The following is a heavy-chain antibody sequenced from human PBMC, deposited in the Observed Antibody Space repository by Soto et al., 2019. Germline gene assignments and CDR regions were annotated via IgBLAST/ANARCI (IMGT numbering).Heavy chain of an antibody. CDR2: ISAYNGNT. D-gene: IGHD3-3*01. Sequence: ASVKVSCKASGYTFTSHGISWVRQAPGQGLEWMGWISAYNGNTNYAQKLQGRVTMTTDTSTSTAYMELRSLRSDDTAVYYCARVGLRFLEWFANYYYYGMDVWGQGTTVTVSS. V-gene: IGHV1-18*01. CDR1: GYTFTSHG. CDR3: ARVGLRFLEWFANYYYYGMDV. J-gene: IGHJ6*02.